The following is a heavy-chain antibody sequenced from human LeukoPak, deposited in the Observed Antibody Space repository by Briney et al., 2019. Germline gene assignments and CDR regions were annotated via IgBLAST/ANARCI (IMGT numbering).Heavy chain of an antibody. CDR1: GGSISSGDYY. CDR3: ARGYGSGWVDY. Sequence: SQTLSLTCTVSGGSISSGDYYWSWIRQPPGKGLEWIGYIYYSGSTYYNPSLKSRDTISEDTSKNQFSLKLSSVTVADTAVYYCARGYGSGWVDYWGQGTLVTVSS. CDR2: IYYSGST. J-gene: IGHJ4*02. V-gene: IGHV4-30-4*01. D-gene: IGHD3-10*01.